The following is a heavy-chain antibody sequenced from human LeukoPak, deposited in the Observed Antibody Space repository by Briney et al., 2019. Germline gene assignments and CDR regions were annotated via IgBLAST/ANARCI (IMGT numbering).Heavy chain of an antibody. CDR3: ARDQSVRLLQTSSTYFKHVFAI. CDR2: ISAYNSNT. D-gene: IGHD6-13*01. V-gene: IGHV1-18*01. Sequence: ASVKVSCKTSGYTFTNYGISWVRQAPGLGLEWMGWISAYNSNTNYAQKVQGRVTMTTDTSTSTAYMELRSLRFDDTAVYYCARDQSVRLLQTSSTYFKHVFAIWGQGSMVTVSS. J-gene: IGHJ3*02. CDR1: GYTFTNYG.